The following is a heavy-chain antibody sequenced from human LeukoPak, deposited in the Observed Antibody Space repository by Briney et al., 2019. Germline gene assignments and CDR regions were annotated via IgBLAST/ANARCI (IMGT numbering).Heavy chain of an antibody. Sequence: PSQTLSLTCTVSGGSISSVGYYWSWIRQHPGKGLEWIGYIYYSGSTYYNPSLKRRVTISIDTSKNKFSLKLRSVTAADTAVYSCARAKNPNDDFWSGRPPYYFDYWGQGTLVTVSS. CDR3: ARAKNPNDDFWSGRPPYYFDY. D-gene: IGHD3-3*01. J-gene: IGHJ4*02. V-gene: IGHV4-31*03. CDR2: IYYSGST. CDR1: GGSISSVGYY.